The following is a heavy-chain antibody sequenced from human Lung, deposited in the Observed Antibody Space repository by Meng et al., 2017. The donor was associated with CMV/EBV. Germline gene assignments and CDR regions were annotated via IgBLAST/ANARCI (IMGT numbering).Heavy chain of an antibody. CDR3: AKDISPTPVMSDGMDV. CDR1: GFTFDDYA. J-gene: IGHJ6*02. Sequence: GGSLRLXXAASGFTFDDYAIHWVRQPPGKGLEWVSGINWSGDRAVYADSVKGRFIVSRDNAKNSLFLQMNTLRAEDTALYYCAKDISPTPVMSDGMDVWGQGTTVTVSS. V-gene: IGHV3-9*01. CDR2: INWSGDRA. D-gene: IGHD3-16*01.